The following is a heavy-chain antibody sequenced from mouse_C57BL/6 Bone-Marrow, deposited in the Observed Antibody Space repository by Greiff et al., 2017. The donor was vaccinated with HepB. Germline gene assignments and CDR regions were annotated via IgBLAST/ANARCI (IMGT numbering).Heavy chain of an antibody. J-gene: IGHJ3*01. Sequence: QVQLKESGAELVKPGASVKLSCKASGYTFTEYTIHWVKQRSGQGLEWIGWFYPGSGSIKYNEKFKDKATLTADKSSSTVYMELSRLTSEDSAVYFCARQEAPTAQARAWFAYWGQGTLVTVSA. CDR3: ARQEAPTAQARAWFAY. CDR2: FYPGSGSI. V-gene: IGHV1-62-2*01. CDR1: GYTFTEYT. D-gene: IGHD3-2*02.